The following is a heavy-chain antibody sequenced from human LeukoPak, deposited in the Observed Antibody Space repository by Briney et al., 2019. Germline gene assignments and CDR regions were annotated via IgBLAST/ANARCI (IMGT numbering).Heavy chain of an antibody. V-gene: IGHV4-34*01. CDR1: GGSFSGYY. J-gene: IGHJ4*02. CDR2: TNHSGST. CDR3: ARGYSSSWYAVWWY. Sequence: SETLSLTCAVYGGSFSGYYWSWIRQPPGKGLEWIGETNHSGSTNYNPSLKSRVTILVDTSKNQFSLKLSSVTAADTAVYYCARGYSSSWYAVWWYWGQGTLVTVSS. D-gene: IGHD6-13*01.